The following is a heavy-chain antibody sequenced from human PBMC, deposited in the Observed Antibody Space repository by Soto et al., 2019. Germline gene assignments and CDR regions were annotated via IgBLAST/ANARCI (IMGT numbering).Heavy chain of an antibody. CDR2: IRNKDNNYAT. J-gene: IGHJ3*02. Sequence: PGGSLRLSCAASGFTFSESAMHWVRQASGKGLEWVGRIRNKDNNYATAYTASVKGRFTISRDDSKNTAYLQMNSLKTEDTAVYYCTRLSTNAPYDACDIWGQGTMVTVSS. CDR3: TRLSTNAPYDACDI. D-gene: IGHD2-8*01. V-gene: IGHV3-73*01. CDR1: GFTFSESA.